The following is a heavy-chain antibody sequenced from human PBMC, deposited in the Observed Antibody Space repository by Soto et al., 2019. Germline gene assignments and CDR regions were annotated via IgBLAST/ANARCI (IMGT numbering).Heavy chain of an antibody. J-gene: IGHJ5*01. Sequence: GGSLRLSCAASGFTFSSYSMNWVRQAPGKGLEWVSYISSSRSTIYYADSVKGRFTNSRDNAKNSLYLQMNSLRAEDTAVYYCARDCPGRSTTCYGNEWFDSWGQGTLVTVSS. V-gene: IGHV3-48*01. CDR3: ARDCPGRSTTCYGNEWFDS. CDR2: ISSSRSTI. CDR1: GFTFSSYS. D-gene: IGHD2-2*01.